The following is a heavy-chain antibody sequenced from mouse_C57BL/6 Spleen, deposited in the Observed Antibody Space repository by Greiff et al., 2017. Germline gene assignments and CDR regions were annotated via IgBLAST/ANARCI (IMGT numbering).Heavy chain of an antibody. J-gene: IGHJ2*01. V-gene: IGHV1-19*01. CDR3: ARSPHYDYDVGLLRY. Sequence: EVQLQQSGPVLVKPGASVKMSCKASGYTFTDYYMNWVKQSHGKSLEWIGVINPYNGGTSYNQKFKGKATLTVDKSSSTAYMELNSLTSEDSAVYYCARSPHYDYDVGLLRYWGQGTTLTVSS. CDR1: GYTFTDYY. D-gene: IGHD2-4*01. CDR2: INPYNGGT.